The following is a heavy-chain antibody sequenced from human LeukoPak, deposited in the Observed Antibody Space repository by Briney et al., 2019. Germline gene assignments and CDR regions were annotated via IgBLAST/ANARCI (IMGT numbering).Heavy chain of an antibody. J-gene: IGHJ4*02. CDR1: GGSISSYY. V-gene: IGHV4-59*12. CDR3: ARGLRIAVAAQPYFDY. D-gene: IGHD6-19*01. CDR2: IYYSGST. Sequence: SETLPLTCTVSGGSISSYYWSWIRQPPGKGLEWIGYIYYSGSTNYNPSLKSRVTISVDKSKNQFSLKLSSVTAADTAVYYCARGLRIAVAAQPYFDYWGQGTLVTVSS.